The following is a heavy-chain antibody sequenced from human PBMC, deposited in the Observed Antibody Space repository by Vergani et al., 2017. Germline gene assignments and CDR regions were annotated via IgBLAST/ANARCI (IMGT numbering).Heavy chain of an antibody. CDR3: ARDKADGDYRLADY. CDR2: ISGSGGST. Sequence: VQLVESGGGLVKPGGSLRLSCAASGFTFSSYAMSWVRQAPGKGLEWVSAISGSGGSTYYADSVKGRFTISRDNSKNTLYLQMNSLRAEDTAVYYCARDKADGDYRLADYWGQGTLVTVSS. D-gene: IGHD4-17*01. V-gene: IGHV3-23*04. CDR1: GFTFSSYA. J-gene: IGHJ4*02.